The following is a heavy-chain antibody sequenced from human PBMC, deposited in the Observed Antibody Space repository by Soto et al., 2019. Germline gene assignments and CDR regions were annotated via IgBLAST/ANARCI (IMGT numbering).Heavy chain of an antibody. Sequence: ASVKVSCKASGYTFTSYYMHWVRQAPGQGLEWMGIINPSGGSTSYAQKFQGRVTMTRDTSTSTVYMELSSLRSEDTAVYYCARADRRGYSYGYWFAPWGQGTLVTVSS. V-gene: IGHV1-46*01. CDR1: GYTFTSYY. CDR3: ARADRRGYSYGYWFAP. D-gene: IGHD5-18*01. J-gene: IGHJ5*02. CDR2: INPSGGST.